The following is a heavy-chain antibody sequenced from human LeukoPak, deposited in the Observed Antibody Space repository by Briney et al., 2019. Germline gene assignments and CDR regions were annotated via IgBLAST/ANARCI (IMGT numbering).Heavy chain of an antibody. CDR3: ARGAGYACDC. J-gene: IGHJ4*02. V-gene: IGHV3-72*01. CDR2: IRNKADSDTT. CDR1: GFTFSDHY. D-gene: IGHD5-12*01. Sequence: GGALRLSCAASGFTFSDHYMDWVRQAPGKGLKLVGRIRNKADSDTTDYAASVIGRVPISRDDSKNSLFLQMNSLKTEDTAVYYCARGAGYACDCWGQGTLVTVSS.